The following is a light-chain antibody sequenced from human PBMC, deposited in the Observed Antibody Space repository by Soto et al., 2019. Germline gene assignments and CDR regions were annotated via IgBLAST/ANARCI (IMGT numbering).Light chain of an antibody. V-gene: IGLV2-8*01. CDR2: EVS. CDR1: SSDVGGYNY. J-gene: IGLJ2*01. CDR3: SSFAGNNNVV. Sequence: QSVLTQPPSASGSPGQSVTISCTGTSSDVGGYNYVSWYQQHPGKAPKLMISEVSKRPSGVPDRFSGSKSGNTASLTVSGLQAEDEADYYCSSFAGNNNVVFGGGTKLTGL.